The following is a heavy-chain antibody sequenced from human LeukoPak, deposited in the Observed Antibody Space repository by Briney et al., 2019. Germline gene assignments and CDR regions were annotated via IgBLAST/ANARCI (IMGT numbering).Heavy chain of an antibody. CDR2: MWHDGSYK. D-gene: IGHD3-22*01. CDR1: GFIFSSFG. Sequence: GGSLRLSCAASGFIFSSFGMHWVRQAPGKGLEWVAVMWHDGSYKYYVDSVKGRFTISRDNAKNTLYLQMNNLRAEDTAVYYCGKDYDSSGYYISADYWGQGTLVTVSS. CDR3: GKDYDSSGYYISADY. J-gene: IGHJ4*02. V-gene: IGHV3-30*02.